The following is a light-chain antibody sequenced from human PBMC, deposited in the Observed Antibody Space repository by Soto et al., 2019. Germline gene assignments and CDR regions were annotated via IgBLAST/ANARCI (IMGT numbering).Light chain of an antibody. J-gene: IGLJ2*01. V-gene: IGLV1-44*01. CDR3: ASWDDSLNVV. Sequence: QSALSQPPSASGTPGQRVTISCSGSSSNIGSNTVSWYQRLPGTAPKLLIYYNNQRPSGVPDRFSGSKSGTSASLAVSGLQSEDEADYYCASWDDSLNVVFGGGTKVTVL. CDR2: YNN. CDR1: SSNIGSNT.